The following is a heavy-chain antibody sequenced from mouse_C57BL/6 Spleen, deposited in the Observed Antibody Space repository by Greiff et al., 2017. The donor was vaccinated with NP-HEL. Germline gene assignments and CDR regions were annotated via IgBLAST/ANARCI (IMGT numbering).Heavy chain of an antibody. CDR2: ISSGGSYT. V-gene: IGHV5-6*02. CDR3: ARQHYSNSYFDY. D-gene: IGHD2-5*01. Sequence: DVKLVESGGDLVKPGGSLKLSCAASGFTFSSYGMSWVRQTPDKRLEWVATISSGGSYTYYPDSVKGRFTISRDNAKNTLYLQMSSLKSEDTAMYYCARQHYSNSYFDYWGQGTTLTVSS. CDR1: GFTFSSYG. J-gene: IGHJ2*01.